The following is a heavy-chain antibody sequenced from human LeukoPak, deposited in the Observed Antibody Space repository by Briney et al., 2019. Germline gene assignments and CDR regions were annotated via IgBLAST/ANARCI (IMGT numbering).Heavy chain of an antibody. V-gene: IGHV4-30-4*08. CDR2: IYYSGSA. J-gene: IGHJ4*02. CDR1: GGSISSGDYY. Sequence: SETLSPTCTVSGGSISSGDYYWSWIRQPPGKGLEWIGYIYYSGSAYYNPSLKSRVTISVDTSKNQFSLKLSSVTAADTAVYYCARESNYDILTGYYSGFDYWGQGTLVTVSS. D-gene: IGHD3-9*01. CDR3: ARESNYDILTGYYSGFDY.